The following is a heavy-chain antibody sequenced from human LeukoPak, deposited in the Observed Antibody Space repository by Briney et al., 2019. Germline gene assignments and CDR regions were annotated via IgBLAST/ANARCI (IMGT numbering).Heavy chain of an antibody. CDR1: GGSISSYY. D-gene: IGHD5-12*01. Sequence: SETLSLTCTVSGGSISSYYWSWIRQPPGKGLEWIGYIYYSGSTNYNPSLKSRVTISVDTSKNQFSLKLSSVTAADTAVYYCARCLYSGYDYNYFDYWGQGTLVTVSS. CDR3: ARCLYSGYDYNYFDY. CDR2: IYYSGST. J-gene: IGHJ4*02. V-gene: IGHV4-59*12.